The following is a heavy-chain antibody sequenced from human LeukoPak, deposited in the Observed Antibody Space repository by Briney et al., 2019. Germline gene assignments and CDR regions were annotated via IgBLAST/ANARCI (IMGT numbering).Heavy chain of an antibody. Sequence: GGSLRLSCAASGFTLSSYAMSWVRQAPGKGLEWVAFRRSDGSNKYYADSVKGRFTISRDNYKNTLYLQMNSLRVEDTAVYYCAKVATYYYDSSGYEDDYWGQGTLVTVSS. CDR2: RRSDGSNK. J-gene: IGHJ4*02. CDR1: GFTLSSYA. V-gene: IGHV3-30*02. CDR3: AKVATYYYDSSGYEDDY. D-gene: IGHD3-22*01.